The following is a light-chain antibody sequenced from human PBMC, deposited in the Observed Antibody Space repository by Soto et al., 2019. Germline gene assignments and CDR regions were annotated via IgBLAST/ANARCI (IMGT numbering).Light chain of an antibody. CDR3: QQTYTIPWT. V-gene: IGKV1-39*01. Sequence: DIQMTQSPSSLSASVGDRVSITCRASQYISQYLNWYQHKPGEAPKLLIYAASSLQGGVPSRFSGSASGTNFTLTSSSLQPEDFATYYCQQTYTIPWTFGQGTKVEIK. CDR2: AAS. J-gene: IGKJ1*01. CDR1: QYISQY.